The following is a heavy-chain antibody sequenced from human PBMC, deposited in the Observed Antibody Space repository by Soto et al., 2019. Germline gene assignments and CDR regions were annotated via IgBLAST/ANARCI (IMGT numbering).Heavy chain of an antibody. D-gene: IGHD3-10*01. V-gene: IGHV3-23*01. J-gene: IGHJ5*02. CDR1: GFTFSNYA. CDR2: ISGSAGST. CDR3: AKSHVLLWFGELTP. Sequence: GSLRLSCAASGFTFSNYAMSWVRQAPGKGLEWVSTISGSAGSTYYADSVKGRFTISRDNSKNTLYLQMNSLRAEDTAVYYCAKSHVLLWFGELTPWGQGTLVTVS.